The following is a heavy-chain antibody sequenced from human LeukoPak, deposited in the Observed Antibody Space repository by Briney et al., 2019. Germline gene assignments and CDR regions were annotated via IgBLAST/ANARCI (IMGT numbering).Heavy chain of an antibody. CDR3: ARVIGLGELSLGY. D-gene: IGHD3-10*01. Sequence: ASVKVSCKASGYTFTGYYIHWVRQAPGQGLEWMGWINPKSGGTNYAQKFQGRVTMTRDTSISTAYMELSRLRSDDTAVYFCARVIGLGELSLGYWGQGTLVTVSS. CDR2: INPKSGGT. V-gene: IGHV1-2*02. J-gene: IGHJ4*02. CDR1: GYTFTGYY.